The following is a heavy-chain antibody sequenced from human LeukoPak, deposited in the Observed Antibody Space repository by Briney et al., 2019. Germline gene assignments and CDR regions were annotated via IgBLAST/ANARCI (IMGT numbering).Heavy chain of an antibody. D-gene: IGHD3-3*01. CDR3: AKNPEWLGRPRLDY. Sequence: GGSLRLSCAASGFTFSSYAMSWVRQAPGKGLEWVSAISGSGGSTYYADSVKGRFTISRDNSKNTLYLQMNSLRAEDTAVYYCAKNPEWLGRPRLDYWGQGTLVTVSS. CDR1: GFTFSSYA. J-gene: IGHJ4*02. V-gene: IGHV3-23*01. CDR2: ISGSGGST.